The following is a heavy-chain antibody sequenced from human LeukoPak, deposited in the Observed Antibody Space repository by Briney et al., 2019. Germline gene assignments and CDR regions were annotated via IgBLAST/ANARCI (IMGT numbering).Heavy chain of an antibody. Sequence: GSLRLSCAASGFTFSSYAMSWGRQAPGKGLEWGAAMRGSGGRTYYADSVTGRFTISRDSSKNPLFLQMNRLRPEDAAVYYCAKAPVTTCRGAFCYPFDYWGLGTLVTVSS. J-gene: IGHJ4*02. CDR2: MRGSGGRT. D-gene: IGHD2-15*01. V-gene: IGHV3-23*01. CDR3: AKAPVTTCRGAFCYPFDY. CDR1: GFTFSSYA.